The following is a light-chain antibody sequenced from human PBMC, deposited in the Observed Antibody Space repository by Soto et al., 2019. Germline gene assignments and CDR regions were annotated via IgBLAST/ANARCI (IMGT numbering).Light chain of an antibody. J-gene: IGKJ5*01. CDR1: QGIPNY. Sequence: AIRMTQSPSSLSASTGDRVNITCRASQGIPNYLAWYQQKPGRAPKVLIYAASTLQSGVPSRFSGSGSGTDFTLTINYLQSEDFATYYCQQYYSYPITFGQGTDWRL. CDR2: AAS. V-gene: IGKV1-8*01. CDR3: QQYYSYPIT.